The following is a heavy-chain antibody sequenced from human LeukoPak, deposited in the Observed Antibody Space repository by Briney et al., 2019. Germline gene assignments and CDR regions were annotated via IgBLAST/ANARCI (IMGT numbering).Heavy chain of an antibody. Sequence: GGSLRLSCAASGFTFSSYGMHWVRQAPGKGLEWVAVIWYDGSNKYYADSVKGRFTISRDNSKNTLYLQMNSLRAEDTAVYYCAREGWLLSKNYYYGMDVWGQGTTVTVSS. CDR2: IWYDGSNK. J-gene: IGHJ6*02. D-gene: IGHD3-3*01. CDR1: GFTFSSYG. V-gene: IGHV3-33*08. CDR3: AREGWLLSKNYYYGMDV.